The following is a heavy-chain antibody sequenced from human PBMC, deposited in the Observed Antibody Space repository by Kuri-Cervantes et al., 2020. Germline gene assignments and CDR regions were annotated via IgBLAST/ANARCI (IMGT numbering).Heavy chain of an antibody. CDR3: VKGAWQWLAN. CDR1: GFTFSTYA. J-gene: IGHJ4*02. D-gene: IGHD6-19*01. V-gene: IGHV3-23*01. CDR2: ITDNGGGT. Sequence: GGSLRLSCAASGFTFSTYAMTWVHQAPGKGLEWVSSITDNGGGTFYADFAKGRFTISRDNSKNTLYLQMNSLRAEDTALYYCVKGAWQWLANWGQGTLVTVSS.